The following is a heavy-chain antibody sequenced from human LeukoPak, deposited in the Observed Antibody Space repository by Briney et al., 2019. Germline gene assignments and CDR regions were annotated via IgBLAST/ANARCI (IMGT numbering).Heavy chain of an antibody. CDR2: IYYSGST. Sequence: KPSETLSLTCTVSGGSISSYYWSWIRQPPGKGLEWIGYIYYSGSTYYNPSLKSRVTISVDTSKNQFSLKLSSVTAADTAVYYCARHRRRFFDWLSHSVWDVWGKGTTVTISS. CDR3: ARHRRRFFDWLSHSVWDV. D-gene: IGHD3-9*01. J-gene: IGHJ6*04. V-gene: IGHV4-59*04. CDR1: GGSISSYY.